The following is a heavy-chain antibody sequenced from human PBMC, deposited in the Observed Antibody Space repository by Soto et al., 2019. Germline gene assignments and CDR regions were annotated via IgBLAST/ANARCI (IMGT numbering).Heavy chain of an antibody. D-gene: IGHD6-6*01. J-gene: IGHJ4*02. Sequence: RGSLRLSCVASGFIFSNFGMHWVRQAPGKGLEWVAVISSDEKIKQYADSVRGRFAISRDNSKNTLYLQMTSLRAEDTAIYYCARGLRSVLDYWGQGTLVTVSS. CDR3: ARGLRSVLDY. CDR1: GFIFSNFG. V-gene: IGHV3-33*01. CDR2: ISSDEKIK.